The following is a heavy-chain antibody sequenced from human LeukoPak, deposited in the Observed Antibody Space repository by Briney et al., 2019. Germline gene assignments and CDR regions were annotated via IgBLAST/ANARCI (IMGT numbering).Heavy chain of an antibody. CDR2: VSGSGGST. Sequence: QSGGSLRLSCAASGFTFSGYAMSWVRQAPGKGLEWVSTVSGSGGSTYYADSVKGRFTISRDNSKNTLYLQMNSLGAEDTAVYYCARLKIQWPPIYFDYWGQGTLVTVSS. J-gene: IGHJ4*02. D-gene: IGHD5-24*01. CDR3: ARLKIQWPPIYFDY. V-gene: IGHV3-23*01. CDR1: GFTFSGYA.